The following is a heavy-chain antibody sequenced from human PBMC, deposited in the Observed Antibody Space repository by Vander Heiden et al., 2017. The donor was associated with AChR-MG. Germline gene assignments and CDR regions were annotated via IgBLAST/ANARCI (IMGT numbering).Heavy chain of an antibody. CDR1: GGSFSGYY. CDR3: ARYYDSSGYLDY. D-gene: IGHD3-22*01. V-gene: IGHV4-34*01. CDR2: INHSGST. Sequence: QVQLQQWGAGLLTPSETLSLTCAVYGGSFSGYYWSWIRQPPGKGLEWIGEINHSGSTNYNPSLKSRVTISVDTSKNQFSLKLSSATAADTAVYYCARYYDSSGYLDYWGQGTLVTVSS. J-gene: IGHJ4*02.